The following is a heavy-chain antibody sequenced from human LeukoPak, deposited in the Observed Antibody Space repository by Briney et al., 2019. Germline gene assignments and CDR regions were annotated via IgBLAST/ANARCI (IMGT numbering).Heavy chain of an antibody. CDR1: GGSFSGYY. CDR3: ASGGCLRIFDY. D-gene: IGHD5-12*01. Sequence: SETLSLTCAVYGGSFSGYYWSWIRQPPGKGLEWIGEINHSGSTNYNPSLKSRVTISVDTSKNQFSLKLSSVTAADTAVYYCASGGCLRIFDYWGQGTLVTVSS. V-gene: IGHV4-34*01. J-gene: IGHJ4*02. CDR2: INHSGST.